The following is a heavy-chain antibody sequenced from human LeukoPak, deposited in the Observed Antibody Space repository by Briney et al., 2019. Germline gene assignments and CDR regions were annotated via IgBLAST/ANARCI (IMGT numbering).Heavy chain of an antibody. V-gene: IGHV1-8*01. CDR3: ARGGPYSSGDYFDY. J-gene: IGHJ4*02. CDR1: GYTFTSYD. Sequence: GASVKVSCKASGYTFTSYDINWVRQATGQGLEWMGWMNPNSGNTGYAQKFQGRVTMTRNTSISTAYMELSRLRSDDTAVYYCARGGPYSSGDYFDYWGQGTLVTVSS. D-gene: IGHD6-19*01. CDR2: MNPNSGNT.